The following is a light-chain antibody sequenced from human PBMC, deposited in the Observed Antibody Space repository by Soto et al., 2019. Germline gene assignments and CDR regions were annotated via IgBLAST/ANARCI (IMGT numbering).Light chain of an antibody. V-gene: IGKV3-20*01. CDR2: GAS. CDR3: HHYGDSPIYT. CDR1: QSVSRNY. Sequence: IVLTQSPGTLSLSPGATATHSCRASQSVSRNYLAWFQQKPGQAPRLLIHGASSRAAGTPDRFSGSGSGTDFTLTISRLEPEDFAVYYCHHYGDSPIYTFGPGTKVDFK. J-gene: IGKJ3*01.